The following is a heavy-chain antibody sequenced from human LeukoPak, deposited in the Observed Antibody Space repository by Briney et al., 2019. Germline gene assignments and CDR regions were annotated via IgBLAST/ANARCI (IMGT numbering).Heavy chain of an antibody. CDR3: ARVLNSSGWYYMDV. D-gene: IGHD6-19*01. CDR2: IYYSGST. V-gene: IGHV4-59*01. J-gene: IGHJ6*03. CDR1: GGSISSYH. Sequence: SETLSLTCTVSGGSISSYHWSWIRQPPGKGLEWIGYIYYSGSTNYNPSLKSRVTISVDTSKKQFSLKLSSVTAADTAVYYCARVLNSSGWYYMDVWGKGTTVTVSS.